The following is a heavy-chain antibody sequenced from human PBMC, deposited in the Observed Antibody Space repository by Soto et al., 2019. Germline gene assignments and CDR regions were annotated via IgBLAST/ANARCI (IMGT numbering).Heavy chain of an antibody. Sequence: QVQLVESGGGVVQPGMSLRLSCAASGFTFSSYGMHWVRQAPGKGLEWVAVIWYGGSKKYYADSVKGRFTISRDNSKNTLYLQMDSLRAEGMAVYFCGRDPRPLSPYCGGGCYPEKEINDAFDIWGKGTMVTVSS. CDR2: IWYGGSKK. J-gene: IGHJ3*02. CDR1: GFTFSSYG. D-gene: IGHD2-21*02. CDR3: GRDPRPLSPYCGGGCYPEKEINDAFDI. V-gene: IGHV3-33*01.